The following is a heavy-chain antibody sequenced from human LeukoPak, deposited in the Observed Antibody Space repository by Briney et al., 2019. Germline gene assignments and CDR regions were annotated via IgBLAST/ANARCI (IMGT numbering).Heavy chain of an antibody. CDR3: ARARIAAAGGLGVDY. Sequence: ASVKVSCKASGYTFTGYCMHWVRQAPGQGLEWMGWINPNSGGTNYAQKFQGRVTMTRDTSISTAYMELSRLRSDDTAVYYCARARIAAAGGLGVDYWGQGTLVTVSS. CDR1: GYTFTGYC. J-gene: IGHJ4*02. D-gene: IGHD6-13*01. V-gene: IGHV1-2*02. CDR2: INPNSGGT.